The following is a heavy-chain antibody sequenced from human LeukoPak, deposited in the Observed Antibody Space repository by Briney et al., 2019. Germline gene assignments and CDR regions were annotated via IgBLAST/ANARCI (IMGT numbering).Heavy chain of an antibody. J-gene: IGHJ5*02. Sequence: GGPLRLSCSASGFTFSSYAMHWVRQAPGKGLEYVSAISSNGGSTYYADSVKGRFTISRDNSKNTLYLQMSSLRAEDTAVHYCVKATPGDSSGYYYPFRSWGQGTLVTVSS. V-gene: IGHV3-64D*09. CDR3: VKATPGDSSGYYYPFRS. CDR2: ISSNGGST. D-gene: IGHD3-22*01. CDR1: GFTFSSYA.